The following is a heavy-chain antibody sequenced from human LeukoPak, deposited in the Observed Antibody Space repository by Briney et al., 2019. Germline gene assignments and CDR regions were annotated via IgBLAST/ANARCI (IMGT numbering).Heavy chain of an antibody. D-gene: IGHD2-2*01. CDR2: ISSRSSYI. CDR3: ARDLGDIVLEPPSIHFDL. J-gene: IGHJ2*01. V-gene: IGHV3-21*01. CDR1: GFTFSYYS. Sequence: GGSLRLSCSASGFTFSYYSMNWVRKARGKGVEWVSSISSRSSYIYYEDSLKGGFTISRDNPKNSLYLQMTGLRVEDTAMYFCARDLGDIVLEPPSIHFDLWGRGTLVTVSS.